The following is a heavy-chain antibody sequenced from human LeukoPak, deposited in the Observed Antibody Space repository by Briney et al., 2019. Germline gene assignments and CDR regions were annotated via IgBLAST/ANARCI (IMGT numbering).Heavy chain of an antibody. D-gene: IGHD6-6*01. CDR2: INPNSGGT. Sequence: GASVKVSCKASGYTFTGYYMHWVRQAPGQGLEWMGWINPNSGGTNYAQKFQGRVTMTRDTSISTAYMELSRLRSDDTAVYYCARSGRYGQLVGLLNAFDIWGQGTMVTVSS. V-gene: IGHV1-2*02. CDR3: ARSGRYGQLVGLLNAFDI. J-gene: IGHJ3*02. CDR1: GYTFTGYY.